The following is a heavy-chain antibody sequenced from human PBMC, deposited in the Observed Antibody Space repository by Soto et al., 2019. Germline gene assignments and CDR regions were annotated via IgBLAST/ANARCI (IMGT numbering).Heavy chain of an antibody. CDR2: INAGNGNT. V-gene: IGHV1-3*01. CDR1: GYTFTSYA. Sequence: QVQLVQSGAEVKKPGASVKDSCKASGYTFTSYAMHWVRQAPGQRLEWMGWINAGNGNTKYSQKFQGRVTITRDTSASTAYMELSSLRSEDTAVYYCARGGAAGYYYGMDVWGQGTTVTVSS. CDR3: ARGGAAGYYYGMDV. J-gene: IGHJ6*02. D-gene: IGHD6-13*01.